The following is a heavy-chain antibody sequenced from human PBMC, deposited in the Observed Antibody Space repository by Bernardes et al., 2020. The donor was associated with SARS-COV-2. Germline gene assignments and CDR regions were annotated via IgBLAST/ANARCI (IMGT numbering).Heavy chain of an antibody. J-gene: IGHJ6*02. V-gene: IGHV3-64*02. CDR3: ARADFSGWDPDYGLDV. CDR2: ISSGGVST. CDR1: GFTFNSHA. Sequence: GGSLRLSCIASGFTFNSHAMHWVRQAPGKGLQYVAGISSGGVSTTYADSVKVRVTISRDNFKNTLYLQMGSLRPEDTAVYYCARADFSGWDPDYGLDVWGQGTTVTVSS. D-gene: IGHD6-19*01.